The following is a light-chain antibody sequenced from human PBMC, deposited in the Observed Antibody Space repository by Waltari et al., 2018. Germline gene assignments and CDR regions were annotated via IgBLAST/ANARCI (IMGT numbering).Light chain of an antibody. V-gene: IGKV3-15*01. CDR2: GAS. CDR1: QRFSSN. CDR3: QQYNNWPPLT. J-gene: IGKJ4*01. Sequence: EIVITQPPPTLSVSPGERATLSCRASQRFSSNLAWYQQKPGQAPRLLIYGASTRATGIPARFSGSGSGTEFTLTISSLQSEDFAVYYCQQYNNWPPLTFGGGTKVEIK.